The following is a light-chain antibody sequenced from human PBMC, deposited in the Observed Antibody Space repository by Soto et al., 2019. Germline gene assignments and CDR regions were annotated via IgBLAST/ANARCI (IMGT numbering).Light chain of an antibody. CDR2: DVS. CDR1: SSDVGGYNY. V-gene: IGLV2-14*03. J-gene: IGLJ2*01. Sequence: QSALTQPASVSGSPGQSITISCTGTSSDVGGYNYVSWHQQHPGKVPKLMIYDVSHRPSGVSHRFSGSKSGNTASLTISGLEAEDDADYSCSSYTSSITVVFGGGTKLTVL. CDR3: SSYTSSITVV.